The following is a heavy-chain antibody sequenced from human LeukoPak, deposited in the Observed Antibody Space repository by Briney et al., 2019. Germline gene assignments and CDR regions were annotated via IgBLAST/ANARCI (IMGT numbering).Heavy chain of an antibody. J-gene: IGHJ5*02. V-gene: IGHV1-18*01. CDR2: INTDNGNT. Sequence: ASVKVSCKASGYTFNTYGISWVRQAPGQRPEWMGWINTDNGNTKYAQKFQGRVTMTTDTSTSTAYMELSSLRSDDTAVYYCARKGCTGDCFRFDLWGQGTLVTVSS. CDR1: GYTFNTYG. CDR3: ARKGCTGDCFRFDL. D-gene: IGHD2-21*02.